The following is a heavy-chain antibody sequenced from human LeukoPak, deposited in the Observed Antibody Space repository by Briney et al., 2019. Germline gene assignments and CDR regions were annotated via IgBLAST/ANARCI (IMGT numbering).Heavy chain of an antibody. CDR1: GFTFSSDA. V-gene: IGHV3-23*01. J-gene: IGHJ3*02. CDR2: ISGGGGTT. D-gene: IGHD3-22*01. Sequence: GGSLRLSCAASGFTFSSDAMSWVRQAPGKGLEWVSTISGGGGTTYYSDSVKGRFTISRDNSKNTLFLQMNSLRAEDTAIYYCAKAITMIVVVSAFDIWGQGTMVTVSS. CDR3: AKAITMIVVVSAFDI.